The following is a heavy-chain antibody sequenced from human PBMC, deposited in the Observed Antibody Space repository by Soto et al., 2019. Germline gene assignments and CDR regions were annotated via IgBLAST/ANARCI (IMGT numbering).Heavy chain of an antibody. CDR1: GYSFTSYW. CDR3: AKRGKESTRSFWFDP. V-gene: IGHV5-51*01. CDR2: IYPSDSDT. J-gene: IGHJ5*02. Sequence: GESLKISCKSSGYSFTSYWLAWVRQMPGKGLEWMGIIYPSDSDTRYSPSFQGQVTISVDKSISTAYLQWSSLKASDTAIYYCAKRGKESTRSFWFDPWGQGTLVTVSS. D-gene: IGHD2-2*01.